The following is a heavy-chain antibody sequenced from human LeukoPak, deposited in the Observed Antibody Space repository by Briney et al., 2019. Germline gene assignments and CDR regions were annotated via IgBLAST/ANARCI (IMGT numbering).Heavy chain of an antibody. Sequence: SETLSLTCTVSGGSISSSSYYWGWIRQPPGKGLEWIGSIYYSGSTYYNPSLKSRVTISVDTSKNQFSLKLRSVTAADTAVYYCARRDSYGYWGGNDYWGQGTLVTVSS. J-gene: IGHJ4*02. V-gene: IGHV4-39*07. D-gene: IGHD5-18*01. CDR1: GGSISSSSYY. CDR2: IYYSGST. CDR3: ARRDSYGYWGGNDY.